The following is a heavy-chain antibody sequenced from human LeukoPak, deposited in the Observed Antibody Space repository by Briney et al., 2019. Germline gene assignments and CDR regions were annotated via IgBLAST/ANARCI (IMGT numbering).Heavy chain of an antibody. J-gene: IGHJ4*02. CDR2: IYHSGST. D-gene: IGHD5-18*01. CDR1: GYSISSGYY. V-gene: IGHV4-38-2*02. Sequence: SETLSLTCTVSGYSISSGYYWGWIRQPPGKGLEWIGSIYHSGSTYYNPSLNIRVTMSVDTYKNQFSLKLSSVTAADTAVYYCARSTAFVDTAMAIDYWGQGTLVTVSS. CDR3: ARSTAFVDTAMAIDY.